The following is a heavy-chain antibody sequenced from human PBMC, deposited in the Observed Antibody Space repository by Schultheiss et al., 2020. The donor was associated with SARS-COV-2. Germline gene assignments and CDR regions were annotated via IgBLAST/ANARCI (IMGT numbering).Heavy chain of an antibody. CDR1: GDSPRSYY. V-gene: IGHV4-59*01. Sequence: GSLRLSCTVSGDSPRSYYWTWVRQPPGKGLEWIGYISNTGSTKYNPSLKSRVTISEDTSKKEFSLNLESVTVVDTAVYYCARQGDTAMVVGRNWFDPWGQGTLVTVSS. J-gene: IGHJ5*02. CDR2: ISNTGST. D-gene: IGHD5-18*01. CDR3: ARQGDTAMVVGRNWFDP.